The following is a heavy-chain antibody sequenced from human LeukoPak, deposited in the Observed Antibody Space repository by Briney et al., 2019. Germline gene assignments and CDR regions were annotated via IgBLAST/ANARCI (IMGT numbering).Heavy chain of an antibody. CDR2: FDPEDGET. V-gene: IGHV1-24*01. Sequence: GASVKVSCKVSGYTLTELSMHWVRQAPGKGLEWMGGFDPEDGETIYAQKFQGRVTMTEDTSTDTAYMELSSLRSDDTAVYYCARGGVYYYDHHVPDWYFDLWGRGTLVTVSS. CDR1: GYTLTELS. D-gene: IGHD3-22*01. J-gene: IGHJ2*01. CDR3: ARGGVYYYDHHVPDWYFDL.